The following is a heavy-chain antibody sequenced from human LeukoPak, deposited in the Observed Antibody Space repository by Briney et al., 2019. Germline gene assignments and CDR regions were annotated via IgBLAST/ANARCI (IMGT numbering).Heavy chain of an antibody. Sequence: ASVKVSCKASGYTFTKYYIHWVRQAPGQGLEWMGIIKPSGGSTTYAQKFQGRVTMTRDMSTSTLYMELSSLRSEDTAVYYCARVRDDYNDAYDIWGQGTMVTVSS. J-gene: IGHJ3*02. CDR2: IKPSGGST. CDR3: ARVRDDYNDAYDI. V-gene: IGHV1-46*01. CDR1: GYTFTKYY. D-gene: IGHD5-24*01.